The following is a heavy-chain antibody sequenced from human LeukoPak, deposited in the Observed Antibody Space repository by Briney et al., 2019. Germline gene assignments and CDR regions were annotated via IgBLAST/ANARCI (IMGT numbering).Heavy chain of an antibody. CDR2: IYHSGST. Sequence: SETLSLTCAVSGGSISSSNWWSWVRQPPGKGLEWIGEIYHSGSTNYNPSLKSRVTISVDKSKNQFSLKLSSVTAADTAVYYCARVCIVVVPAHAMAPPYYYGMDVWGQGTTVTVSS. J-gene: IGHJ6*02. CDR1: GGSISSSNW. V-gene: IGHV4-4*02. D-gene: IGHD2-2*01. CDR3: ARVCIVVVPAHAMAPPYYYGMDV.